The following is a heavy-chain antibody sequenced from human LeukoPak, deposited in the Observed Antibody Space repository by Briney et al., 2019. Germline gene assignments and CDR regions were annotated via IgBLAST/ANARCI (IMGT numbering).Heavy chain of an antibody. CDR2: IKQDGSEK. D-gene: IGHD3-16*01. V-gene: IGHV3-7*03. Sequence: GGSLRFSCTASGFTFSSYGMHWVRQAPGKGLEWVANIKQDGSEKYYVDSVKGRFTISRDNAKNSLYLQMSNLRAEDTAVYFCARGGGLDVWGQGATVTVSS. CDR3: ARGGGLDV. CDR1: GFTFSSYG. J-gene: IGHJ6*02.